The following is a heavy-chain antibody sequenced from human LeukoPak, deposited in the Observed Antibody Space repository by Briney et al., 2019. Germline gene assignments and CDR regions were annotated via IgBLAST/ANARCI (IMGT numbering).Heavy chain of an antibody. CDR2: ISAYNGST. CDR3: ARDYRDVLLWFEELSN. Sequence: ASVKVSCKASGYTFTSYGISWVRQAPGQGLEWMGWISAYNGSTNYAQKLQGRVTMTTDTSTSKAYMELRSLRSDDTAVYYCARDYRDVLLWFEELSNWGQGTLVTVSS. D-gene: IGHD3-10*01. V-gene: IGHV1-18*01. J-gene: IGHJ4*02. CDR1: GYTFTSYG.